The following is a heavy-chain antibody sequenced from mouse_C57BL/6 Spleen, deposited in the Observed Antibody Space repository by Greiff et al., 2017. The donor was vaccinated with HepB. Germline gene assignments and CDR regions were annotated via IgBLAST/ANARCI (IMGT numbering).Heavy chain of an antibody. CDR3: ARWTTVVANGYFDV. CDR1: GYTFTSYW. V-gene: IGHV1-53*01. J-gene: IGHJ1*03. CDR2: INPSNGGT. D-gene: IGHD1-1*01. Sequence: QVQLQQPGTELVKPGASVKLSCKASGYTFTSYWMHWVKQRPGQGLEWIGNINPSNGGTNYNEKFKSKATLTVDKSSSTAYMQLSSLTSDDSAVYYCARWTTVVANGYFDVWGTGITVTVSS.